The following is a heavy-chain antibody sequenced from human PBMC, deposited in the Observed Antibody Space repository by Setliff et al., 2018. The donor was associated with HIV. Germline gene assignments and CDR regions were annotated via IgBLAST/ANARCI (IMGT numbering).Heavy chain of an antibody. J-gene: IGHJ4*02. CDR2: IKQDGSDK. Sequence: GSLRLSCAASGFTFSNYWMSWVRQAPGKGLEWVANIKQDGSDKYYVDSVKGRFTISRDNAKNSLYLQMNSLRAEDTAVYYCARCGGDCMLFDYWGQGTLVTVSS. V-gene: IGHV3-7*03. CDR1: GFTFSNYW. CDR3: ARCGGDCMLFDY. D-gene: IGHD2-21*02.